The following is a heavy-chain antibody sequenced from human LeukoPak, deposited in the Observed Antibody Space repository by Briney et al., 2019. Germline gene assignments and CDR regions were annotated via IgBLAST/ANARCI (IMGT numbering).Heavy chain of an antibody. V-gene: IGHV3-74*01. Sequence: GGSLRLSCAASGFTLSDHWMTWVRQAPGKGPVWVSRINAHGSSTNYADSVKGRFTISRDNAKNSLYLQMNSLRAEDTAVYYCASQSGGDPAISNWGQGTLVTVSS. D-gene: IGHD2-21*02. CDR3: ASQSGGDPAISN. CDR2: INAHGSST. CDR1: GFTLSDHW. J-gene: IGHJ4*02.